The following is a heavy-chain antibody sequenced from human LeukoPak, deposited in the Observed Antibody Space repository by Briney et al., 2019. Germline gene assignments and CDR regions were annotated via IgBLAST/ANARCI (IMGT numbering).Heavy chain of an antibody. D-gene: IGHD3-22*01. Sequence: SGPALVKPTQTLILTCTLSGFSLTTRGMCVSWIRQPPGKALEWLARIDWDDDKFYNTSLKTRLTISKDTSKNQVVLTMTNMDPVDTATYYCARTGCYYDSSGYSYWGQGTLVTVSS. V-gene: IGHV2-70*17. CDR2: IDWDDDK. J-gene: IGHJ4*02. CDR1: GFSLTTRGMC. CDR3: ARTGCYYDSSGYSY.